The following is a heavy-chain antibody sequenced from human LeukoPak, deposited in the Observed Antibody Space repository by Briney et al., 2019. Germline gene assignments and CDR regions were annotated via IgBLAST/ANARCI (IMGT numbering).Heavy chain of an antibody. Sequence: PGGSLRLSCAASGFTFNKYNMNWVRQAPGKGLEWVSSISSSPSYIYYADSVQGRITISRDNAKNSLYLQMNSLRAEDTAVYYCAGCGGDCYDAFDIWGQGTMVTVSS. J-gene: IGHJ3*02. CDR3: AGCGGDCYDAFDI. D-gene: IGHD2-21*02. CDR2: ISSSPSYI. CDR1: GFTFNKYN. V-gene: IGHV3-21*01.